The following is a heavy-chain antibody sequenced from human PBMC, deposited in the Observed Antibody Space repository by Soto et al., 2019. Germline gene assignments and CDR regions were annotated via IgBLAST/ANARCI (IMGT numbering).Heavy chain of an antibody. CDR1: GFTFRSFT. D-gene: IGHD3-10*01. J-gene: IGHJ5*02. CDR3: GRVGLGPYNWLDP. V-gene: IGHV4-38-2*01. Sequence: GSLRLSCAASGFTFRSFTMNWVRQPPGKGLEWIGSIFHSGSTYYNPSLKSRVTMSVDTSRNHFSLKLSSVTAADTAIYYCGRVGLGPYNWLDPWGQGTLVTVSS. CDR2: IFHSGST.